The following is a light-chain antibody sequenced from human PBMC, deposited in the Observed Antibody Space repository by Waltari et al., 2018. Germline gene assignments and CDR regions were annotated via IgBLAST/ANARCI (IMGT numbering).Light chain of an antibody. CDR3: QQYGSSPKT. CDR1: QSISSSY. Sequence: EIVLTQSPGTLSLSPGERATLSCRASQSISSSYLAWYPQKPGQPPRLLLYGASRRATGLPDRFSGSGSGTDFTLTISRLEPEDFAVYYCQQYGSSPKTFGQGTKVEIK. CDR2: GAS. V-gene: IGKV3-20*01. J-gene: IGKJ1*01.